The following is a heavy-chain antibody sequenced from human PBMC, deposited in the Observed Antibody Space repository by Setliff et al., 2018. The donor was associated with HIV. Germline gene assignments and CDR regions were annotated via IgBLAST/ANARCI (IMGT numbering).Heavy chain of an antibody. D-gene: IGHD3-16*02. CDR2: IYPSDSDI. Sequence: GESLKISCKGSGYSFTTYWIGWVRQLPGKGLEWMGIIYPSDSDIRYSPSFQGQVTISADKSTNTAYLQWSSLKASDTAMYYCARRKGGGYKLYDFDFWGQGTLVTVSS. CDR1: GYSFTTYW. V-gene: IGHV5-51*01. J-gene: IGHJ4*02. CDR3: ARRKGGGYKLYDFDF.